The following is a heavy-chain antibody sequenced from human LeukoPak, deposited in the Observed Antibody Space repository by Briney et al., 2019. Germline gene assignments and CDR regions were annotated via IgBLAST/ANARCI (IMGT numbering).Heavy chain of an antibody. J-gene: IGHJ4*02. CDR1: GFTFSSYW. CDR2: IKPDGSEK. D-gene: IGHD6-6*01. CDR3: ARQSIEPPGY. Sequence: PGGSLRLSCAASGFTFSSYWMFWVRQAPGKGLEWVANIKPDGSEKYYVDSVKGRFTISRDNAKNSVYLQMNSLRVDDTAVYYCARQSIEPPGYWGQGTLVTVSS. V-gene: IGHV3-7*01.